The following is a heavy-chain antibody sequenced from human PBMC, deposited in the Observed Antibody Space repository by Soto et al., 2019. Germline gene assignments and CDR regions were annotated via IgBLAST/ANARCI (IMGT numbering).Heavy chain of an antibody. Sequence: QITLKESGPTLVKPTQTLTLTCTFSGFSLSTIGVGVGWIRQPPGKALEWLALIYWDADKRYSPSLKSRLTVTKDTSKNQVVLTMTNMDPVDTATDCCVQSRCGGDCLQSYSSHSYYGLDVWGQGTKVTVSS. V-gene: IGHV2-5*02. CDR3: VQSRCGGDCLQSYSSHSYYGLDV. D-gene: IGHD2-21*02. CDR2: IYWDADK. CDR1: GFSLSTIGVG. J-gene: IGHJ6*02.